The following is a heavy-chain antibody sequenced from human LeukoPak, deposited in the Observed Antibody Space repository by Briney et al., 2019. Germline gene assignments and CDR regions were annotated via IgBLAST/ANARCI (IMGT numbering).Heavy chain of an antibody. V-gene: IGHV3-53*01. CDR1: GSTVSSNY. CDR2: IYSGGST. D-gene: IGHD6-6*01. J-gene: IGHJ4*02. CDR3: ARGSSSGDAFDY. Sequence: GGSPRLSCAGSGSTVSSNYMSWVRQAPGKGLGGGLVIYSGGSTYYADSVKGRFTISRDNSKNTLYLQMNSLRAEDTAVYYCARGSSSGDAFDYWGQGPRVTVSS.